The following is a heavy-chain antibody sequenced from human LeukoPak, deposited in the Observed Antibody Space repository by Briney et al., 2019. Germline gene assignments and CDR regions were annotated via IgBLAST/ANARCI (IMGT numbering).Heavy chain of an antibody. Sequence: GESLKISRKGSGYIFTSYWIGWVRQMPGKGLEWMGIIYPGDSDTRYSPSFQGQVTISADNSISTAYLQWNSLKASDTAMYYCARQRYSSDIDYWGQGTLVTVSS. V-gene: IGHV5-51*01. CDR2: IYPGDSDT. CDR3: ARQRYSSDIDY. J-gene: IGHJ4*02. CDR1: GYIFTSYW. D-gene: IGHD6-19*01.